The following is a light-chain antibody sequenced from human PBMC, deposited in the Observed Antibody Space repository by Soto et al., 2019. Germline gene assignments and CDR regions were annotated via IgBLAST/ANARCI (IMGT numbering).Light chain of an antibody. Sequence: QSALTQPPSASGSPGQSVTISCTGTSSDVGCYNYVSWYQQHPGKAPKFLIFEVSRRPSGVPDRFSGSKSGNTASLTVSGLQADDEADYYCSSYEGSNNPVIFGGGTQLTVL. V-gene: IGLV2-8*01. J-gene: IGLJ2*01. CDR3: SSYEGSNNPVI. CDR1: SSDVGCYNY. CDR2: EVS.